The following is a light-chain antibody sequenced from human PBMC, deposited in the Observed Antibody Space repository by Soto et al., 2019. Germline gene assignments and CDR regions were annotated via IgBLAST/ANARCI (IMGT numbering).Light chain of an antibody. V-gene: IGKV3-11*01. CDR1: QSVSSN. Sequence: EIVLTQSPATLSLSPGERATLSCRASQSVSSNLSWYQQKTAQAPSLLIYDASNRATSIPARFSGSGSGTEFIITISSILPADFSVFYCQQRSNWPRLTFGGGTKVEIK. CDR3: QQRSNWPRLT. J-gene: IGKJ4*01. CDR2: DAS.